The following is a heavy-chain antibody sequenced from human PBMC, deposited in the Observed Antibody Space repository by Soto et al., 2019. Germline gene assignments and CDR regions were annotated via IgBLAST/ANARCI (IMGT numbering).Heavy chain of an antibody. J-gene: IGHJ3*02. CDR2: ISSSSTTI. V-gene: IGHV3-48*01. Sequence: GGSLRLSCAASGFTFSSYSMNWVRQAPGKGLEWVSYISSSSTTIYYADSVKGRFTISIDNAKNSMYLQMNSLRAEDTAVYYCARLYCRGGSCYSGDAFDIWGQGTMVTVS. CDR1: GFTFSSYS. CDR3: ARLYCRGGSCYSGDAFDI. D-gene: IGHD2-15*01.